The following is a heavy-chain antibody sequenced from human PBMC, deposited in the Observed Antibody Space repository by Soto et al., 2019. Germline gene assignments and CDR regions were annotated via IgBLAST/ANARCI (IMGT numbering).Heavy chain of an antibody. CDR1: GGTFSSYA. V-gene: IGHV1-69*05. CDR2: IIPIIGTT. D-gene: IGHD6-19*01. J-gene: IGHJ4*02. Sequence: GASVKVSCKASGGTFSSYAISWVRQAPGQGLEWMGGIIPIIGTTNYAQKFQGRVTITRDTSTSTAYMELSRLRSDDTAVYYCARDWSGGAVAASNPFDYWGQGTLVTVSS. CDR3: ARDWSGGAVAASNPFDY.